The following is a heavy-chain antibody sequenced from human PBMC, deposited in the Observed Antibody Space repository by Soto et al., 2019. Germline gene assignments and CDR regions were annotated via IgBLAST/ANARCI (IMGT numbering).Heavy chain of an antibody. J-gene: IGHJ6*03. Sequence: ASVKVSCKASGGTFSSYTISWVRQAPGQGLEWMGRIIPILGIANYAQKFQGRVTITADKSTSTAYMELSSLRSEDTAVYYCAGGGNIVAARPWYYYMDVWGKGTTVTVSS. V-gene: IGHV1-69*02. D-gene: IGHD6-6*01. CDR2: IIPILGIA. CDR3: AGGGNIVAARPWYYYMDV. CDR1: GGTFSSYT.